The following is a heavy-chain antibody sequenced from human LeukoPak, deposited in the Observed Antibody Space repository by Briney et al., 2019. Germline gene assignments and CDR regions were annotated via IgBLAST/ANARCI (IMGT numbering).Heavy chain of an antibody. Sequence: ASVKVSCKASGYTFTSYDINWVRQATGQGLEWMGWMNPNSGNTGYAQKFQGRVTITRNTSISTAYMELSSLRSEDTAVYYCARGRGTRILRFLEWLLYPFDYWGQGTLVTVSS. D-gene: IGHD3-3*01. V-gene: IGHV1-8*03. CDR2: MNPNSGNT. CDR3: ARGRGTRILRFLEWLLYPFDY. CDR1: GYTFTSYD. J-gene: IGHJ4*02.